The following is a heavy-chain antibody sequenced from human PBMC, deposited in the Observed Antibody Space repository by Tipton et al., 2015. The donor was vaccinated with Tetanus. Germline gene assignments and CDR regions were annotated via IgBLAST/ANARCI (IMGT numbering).Heavy chain of an antibody. CDR3: ARGLPREPFYLDY. V-gene: IGHV4-31*03. CDR2: IYYTALT. Sequence: TLSLTCTVSGGSITNGGYLWTWVRQRPGKGLEWIGNIYYTALTSYTPSLSSRVTISVDSSKNHFSLNLTSVTAADTAVYFCARGLPREPFYLDYWGQGKQVTVSS. CDR1: GGSITNGGYL. J-gene: IGHJ4*02. D-gene: IGHD1-26*01.